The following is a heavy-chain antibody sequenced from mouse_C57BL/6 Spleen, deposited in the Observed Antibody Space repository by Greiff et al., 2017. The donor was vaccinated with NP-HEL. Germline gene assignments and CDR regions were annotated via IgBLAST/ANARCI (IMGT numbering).Heavy chain of an antibody. CDR1: GYTFTSYG. Sequence: VKLVESGAELARPGASVKLSCKASGYTFTSYGISWVKQRTGQGLEWIGEIYPRSGNTYYNEQFKGKATLTADKSSSTAYMELRSLTSEDSAVYFCARYYYGSSAYAMDYWGQGTSVTVSS. D-gene: IGHD1-1*01. V-gene: IGHV1-81*01. CDR2: IYPRSGNT. J-gene: IGHJ4*01. CDR3: ARYYYGSSAYAMDY.